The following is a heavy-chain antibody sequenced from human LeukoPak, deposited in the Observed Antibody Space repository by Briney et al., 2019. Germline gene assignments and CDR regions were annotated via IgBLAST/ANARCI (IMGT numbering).Heavy chain of an antibody. CDR3: ASDAPGLLGY. V-gene: IGHV4-34*01. Sequence: SETLSLTCAVYGGSFSGYYWSWIRQPPGKGLEWIGEINHSGSTYYNPSLKSRVTISVDTSKNQFSLKLNSATATDTAVYYCASDAPGLLGYWGQGTLVTVSS. CDR1: GGSFSGYY. D-gene: IGHD2-15*01. J-gene: IGHJ4*02. CDR2: INHSGST.